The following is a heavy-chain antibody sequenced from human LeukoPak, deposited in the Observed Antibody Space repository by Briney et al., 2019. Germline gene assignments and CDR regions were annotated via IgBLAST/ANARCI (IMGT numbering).Heavy chain of an antibody. CDR2: ISSSSSYT. D-gene: IGHD5-24*01. Sequence: GGSLRLSCAASGFTFSDYNMSWIRQAPGKGLEWVSYISSSSSYTNYADSVKGRFTISRDNAKNSLYLQMNSLRAEDTAVYYCARVVEMATIHFLTVRHYNWFDPWGQGTLVTVSS. V-gene: IGHV3-11*05. CDR1: GFTFSDYN. CDR3: ARVVEMATIHFLTVRHYNWFDP. J-gene: IGHJ5*02.